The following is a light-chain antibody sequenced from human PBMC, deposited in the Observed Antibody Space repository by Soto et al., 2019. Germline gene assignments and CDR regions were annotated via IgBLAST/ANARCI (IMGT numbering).Light chain of an antibody. Sequence: DIQMTQSPSSLSASVGDRVTITCRASQSIAGYLSWYQQRPGKAPKFLIYSASSLQRGVPSRFSGSGSGTDFSLTINGLQLEDFATYFCQQSFSVPITFGQGTRLEIK. CDR2: SAS. V-gene: IGKV1-39*01. J-gene: IGKJ5*01. CDR3: QQSFSVPIT. CDR1: QSIAGY.